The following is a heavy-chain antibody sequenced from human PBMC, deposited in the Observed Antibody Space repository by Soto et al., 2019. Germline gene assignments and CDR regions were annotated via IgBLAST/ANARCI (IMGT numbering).Heavy chain of an antibody. J-gene: IGHJ5*02. CDR3: ARDTDTTSHYGAFDT. CDR2: FWANGINK. Sequence: PRGSLRLSCTTSGFTFSNYGMHWVRQAPGKGLEWVAVFWANGINKYYADSVKGRFTVSRDNSKNTVYLQMDSLRAEDTAMYYCARDTDTTSHYGAFDTLGQGTPVTVSS. CDR1: GFTFSNYG. D-gene: IGHD3-9*01. V-gene: IGHV3-33*01.